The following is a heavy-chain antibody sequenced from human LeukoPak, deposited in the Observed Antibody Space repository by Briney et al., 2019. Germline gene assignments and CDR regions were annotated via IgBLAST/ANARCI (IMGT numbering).Heavy chain of an antibody. CDR2: ISHSGSA. CDR3: ASSEAPITPPPYGMGV. J-gene: IGHJ6*02. D-gene: IGHD5-12*01. V-gene: IGHV4-34*01. CDR1: GGSFSGYY. Sequence: SETLSLTCAVSGGSFSGYYWSWIRQPPGKGLEWIGEISHSGSANLNPSLKSRVTISVDTSKNQFSLKLTSVTAADTAVYYCASSEAPITPPPYGMGVWGQGTKVTVSS.